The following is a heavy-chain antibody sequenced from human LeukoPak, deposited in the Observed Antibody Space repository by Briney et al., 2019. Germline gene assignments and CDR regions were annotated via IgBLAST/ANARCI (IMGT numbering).Heavy chain of an antibody. Sequence: SETLSLTCTVSGGSISSYYWSWIRQPPGQGLEWIGYIYYSGSTNYSPSLKSRLTISLDTSKNQFSLKLSSVTAADTAVYYCARVGGGTAVAGTGFDYWGQGTLVTVSS. J-gene: IGHJ4*02. CDR1: GGSISSYY. CDR3: ARVGGGTAVAGTGFDY. D-gene: IGHD6-19*01. V-gene: IGHV4-59*01. CDR2: IYYSGST.